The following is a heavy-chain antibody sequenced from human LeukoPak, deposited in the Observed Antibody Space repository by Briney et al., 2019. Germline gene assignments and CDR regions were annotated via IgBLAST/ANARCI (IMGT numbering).Heavy chain of an antibody. CDR2: IHHSGST. D-gene: IGHD4-17*01. Sequence: SETLSLTCAVYGGSFTDYYSGWIRQSPGKGLEWIGEIHHSGSTNYNPSLESRVTISIDTSKNQFSLKLSSVTVADTAVYYCARRATGTRNGYHWGQETLVPVPS. V-gene: IGHV4-34*01. J-gene: IGHJ5*02. CDR1: GGSFTDYY. CDR3: ARRATGTRNGYH.